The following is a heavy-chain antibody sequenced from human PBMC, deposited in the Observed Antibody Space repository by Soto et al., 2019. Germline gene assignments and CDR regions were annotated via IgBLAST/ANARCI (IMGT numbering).Heavy chain of an antibody. Sequence: EVQLLESGGGLVQPGGSLRLSCAASGFTLGTYVMTWVRQAPGKGLEWVSAISGSGGSTNYADPVKGRFTISRDNTKNTLYLQMNSLRVEYTAVYYCAKDRKGSYCSGGNCYSFDYWGQGTLVTVPS. CDR1: GFTLGTYV. D-gene: IGHD2-15*01. CDR3: AKDRKGSYCSGGNCYSFDY. J-gene: IGHJ4*02. V-gene: IGHV3-23*01. CDR2: ISGSGGST.